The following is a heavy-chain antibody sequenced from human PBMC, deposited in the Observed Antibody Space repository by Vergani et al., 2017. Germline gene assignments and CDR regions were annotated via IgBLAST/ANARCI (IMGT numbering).Heavy chain of an antibody. Sequence: QVQLQQWGAGLLKPSETLSLTCAVYGGSFSSGGYYWSWIRQHPGKGLEWIGYIYYSGTTYYNPSLKSRVTISVDTSKNQFSLKLSSVTASDTAVYYCARVLDGYNYDYWGQGTLVTVSS. V-gene: IGHV4-31*11. CDR1: GGSFSSGGYY. D-gene: IGHD5-24*01. CDR3: ARVLDGYNYDY. CDR2: IYYSGTT. J-gene: IGHJ4*02.